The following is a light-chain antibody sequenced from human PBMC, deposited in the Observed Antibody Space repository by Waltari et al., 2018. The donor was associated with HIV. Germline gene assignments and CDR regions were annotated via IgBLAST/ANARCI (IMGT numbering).Light chain of an antibody. CDR2: DVD. V-gene: IGLV2-11*01. Sequence: QSALTQPRSVSGSPGQTVSMSCTGADSNLRGNNFVSWYQQHAGRAPRVVIFDVDKRPSYVSGRLSASKSGDTASLTISGLQPDDEAIYYCSAYLASSSWVFGSGT. CDR3: SAYLASSSWV. CDR1: DSNLRGNNF. J-gene: IGLJ3*02.